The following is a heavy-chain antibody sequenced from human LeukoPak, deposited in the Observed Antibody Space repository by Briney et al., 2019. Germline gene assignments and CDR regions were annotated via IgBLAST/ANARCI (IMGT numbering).Heavy chain of an antibody. V-gene: IGHV3-23*01. CDR2: ISSSGGRT. J-gene: IGHJ4*02. Sequence: PGGSLRLSCAASGFIFRSYAMSWVRQAPGKGLEWVSGISSSGGRTYYADSVKGRFTISRDNSKNTLYLQMNSLRAEDTAVYYCVRDDDRPDNGLDYWGQGTLVTVSS. D-gene: IGHD3-22*01. CDR1: GFIFRSYA. CDR3: VRDDDRPDNGLDY.